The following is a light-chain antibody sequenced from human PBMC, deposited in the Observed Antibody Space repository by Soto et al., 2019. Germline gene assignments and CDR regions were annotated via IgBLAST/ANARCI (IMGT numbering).Light chain of an antibody. Sequence: ETVLTQSPGTLSLSPGERATLSCRASQSVSSSYLAWYQQKPGQAPRLLIYDASTRATGIPARFTGSGSGTEFTLTISSLQSEDFAVYYCQQYNSWPETFGQGTKVDI. CDR3: QQYNSWPET. J-gene: IGKJ1*01. CDR1: QSVSSSY. CDR2: DAS. V-gene: IGKV3-15*01.